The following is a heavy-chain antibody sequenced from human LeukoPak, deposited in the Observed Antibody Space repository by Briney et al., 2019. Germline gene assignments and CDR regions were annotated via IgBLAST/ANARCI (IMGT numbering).Heavy chain of an antibody. D-gene: IGHD1-26*01. J-gene: IGHJ4*02. CDR1: GGSISSYY. Sequence: NPSETLSLTCTASGGSISSYYWSWIRQPPGKGLEWIGDIYYSGSTNYNPSLKSRVTISVDTSKNQFSLRLSSVTAADTAVYYSARLASGSYGPLTPFDYWGQGTLVTVSS. V-gene: IGHV4-59*08. CDR3: ARLASGSYGPLTPFDY. CDR2: IYYSGST.